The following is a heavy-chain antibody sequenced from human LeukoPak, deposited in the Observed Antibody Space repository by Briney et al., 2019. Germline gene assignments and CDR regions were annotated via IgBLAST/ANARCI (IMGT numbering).Heavy chain of an antibody. CDR2: IWYDESDK. D-gene: IGHD2-15*01. V-gene: IGHV3-33*08. J-gene: IGHJ4*02. Sequence: GGSLRLSCAASGFTFSSYSMNWVRQAPGKGLEWVALIWYDESDKYYADSVKGRFTISRDNSKNTLYLQMNSLRAEDTAVYYCAKGYCSGGSCAHFDYWGQGTLVTVSS. CDR3: AKGYCSGGSCAHFDY. CDR1: GFTFSSYS.